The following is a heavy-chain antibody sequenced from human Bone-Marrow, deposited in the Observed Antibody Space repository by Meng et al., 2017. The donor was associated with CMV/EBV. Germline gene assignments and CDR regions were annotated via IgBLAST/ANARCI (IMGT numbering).Heavy chain of an antibody. Sequence: SISSSRYYWGWIRQPPGKGLEWIGSIYYSGSTYYNPSLKSRVTLSVDTSKNQFSLKLSSVTAADTAVYYCARARNDFWSGYSWFDPWGQGTLVTVSS. D-gene: IGHD3-3*01. J-gene: IGHJ5*02. CDR1: SISSSRYY. CDR3: ARARNDFWSGYSWFDP. V-gene: IGHV4-39*07. CDR2: IYYSGST.